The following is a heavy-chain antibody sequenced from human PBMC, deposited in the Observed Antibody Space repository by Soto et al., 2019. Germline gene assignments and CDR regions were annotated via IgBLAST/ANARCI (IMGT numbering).Heavy chain of an antibody. Sequence: DSVKFSCKASGYSFNDYHIHWVRQAPGQGLEWLGRINPKSGGTSTAQKFQGWVTMTRDMSISTVYMGLTRLRSDDTAVYYCARGIHGWGSYHAYYHDYWGQ. CDR2: INPKSGGT. V-gene: IGHV1-2*04. CDR1: GYSFNDYH. D-gene: IGHD3-10*01. J-gene: IGHJ4*02. CDR3: ARGIHGWGSYHAYYHDY.